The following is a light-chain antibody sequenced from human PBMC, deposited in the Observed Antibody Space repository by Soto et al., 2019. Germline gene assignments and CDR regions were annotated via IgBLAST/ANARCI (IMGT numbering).Light chain of an antibody. CDR1: QSISIW. J-gene: IGKJ1*01. V-gene: IGKV1-5*03. Sequence: DIQRTQSPSTLSASVGDSVTITCRASQSISIWLAWYQQKPGKAPKLLIYKASTLESGVPSRFSGSGSGTDFTLTISSLQPDDVATYYCQQYNTYRTFGQGTKVDIK. CDR3: QQYNTYRT. CDR2: KAS.